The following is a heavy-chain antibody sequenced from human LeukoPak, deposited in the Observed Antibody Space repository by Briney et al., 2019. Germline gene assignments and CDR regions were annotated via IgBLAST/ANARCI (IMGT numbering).Heavy chain of an antibody. Sequence: GGSLRLSCAASGFTVSSNYMSCVRQAPGKGLEWVSVIYSGGSTYYADSVKGRFTISRDNSKNTLYLQMNSLRAEDTAVYYCARDTDYGSGSDWGQGTLVTVSS. V-gene: IGHV3-66*01. J-gene: IGHJ4*02. CDR1: GFTVSSNY. CDR3: ARDTDYGSGSD. D-gene: IGHD3-10*01. CDR2: IYSGGST.